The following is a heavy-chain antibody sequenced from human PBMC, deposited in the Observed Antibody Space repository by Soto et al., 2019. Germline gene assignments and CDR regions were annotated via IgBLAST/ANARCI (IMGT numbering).Heavy chain of an antibody. CDR3: AGRYCSSTSCYGDYYYYMDV. D-gene: IGHD2-2*01. CDR1: GGTFSSYA. J-gene: IGHJ6*03. CDR2: IIPIFGTA. V-gene: IGHV1-69*13. Sequence: ASVKVSCKASGGTFSSYAISWVRQAPGQGLEWMGGIIPIFGTANYAQKFQGRVTITADESTSTAYMELSSLRSEDTAVYYCAGRYCSSTSCYGDYYYYMDVWGKGTTVTVSS.